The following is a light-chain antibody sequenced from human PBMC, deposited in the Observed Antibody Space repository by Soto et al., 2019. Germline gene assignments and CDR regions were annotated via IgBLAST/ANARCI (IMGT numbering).Light chain of an antibody. J-gene: IGKJ4*01. V-gene: IGKV3-20*01. CDR2: DTS. CDR1: QSVSRGY. Sequence: EIVLTQSPGTLSLSPGERATLSCRASQSVSRGYLAWYQQKPGQAPRLLIRDTSTRAAGIPARFSGSGSGTDFTLTISRMEPEDFAVYYCQQYGSSLFGGGTKV. CDR3: QQYGSSL.